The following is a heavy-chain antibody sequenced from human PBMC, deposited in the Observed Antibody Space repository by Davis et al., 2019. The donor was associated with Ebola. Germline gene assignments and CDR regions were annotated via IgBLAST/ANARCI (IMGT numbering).Heavy chain of an antibody. CDR3: ARSPSGYSVRFDT. D-gene: IGHD2-15*01. Sequence: SETLSLTCTVSGGSISSGDYYWGWIRQHPGKGLEWIGYIYYSGSAYYNPPLKNRVAISIDTSKNQFYLKLSSVTAADTAVYYCARSPSGYSVRFDTWGQGTLVTVSS. CDR1: GGSISSGDYY. CDR2: IYYSGSA. J-gene: IGHJ5*02. V-gene: IGHV4-31*03.